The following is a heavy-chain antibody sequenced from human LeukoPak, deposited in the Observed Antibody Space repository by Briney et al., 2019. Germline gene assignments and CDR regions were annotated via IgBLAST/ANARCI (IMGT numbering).Heavy chain of an antibody. Sequence: PGGSLRLSCAASGFTFSSYWMHWVRQAPGKGLVWVSRINSDGSSTSYADSVKGRFTISRDNAENTLYLQMNSLRAEDTAVYYCAKDAPNYYYMDVWGKGTTVTVSS. V-gene: IGHV3-74*01. CDR1: GFTFSSYW. CDR3: AKDAPNYYYMDV. CDR2: INSDGSST. J-gene: IGHJ6*03.